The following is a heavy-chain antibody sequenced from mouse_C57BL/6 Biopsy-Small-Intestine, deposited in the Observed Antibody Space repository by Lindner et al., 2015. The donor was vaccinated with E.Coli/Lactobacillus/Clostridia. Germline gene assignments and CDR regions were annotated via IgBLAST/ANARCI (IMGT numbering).Heavy chain of an antibody. J-gene: IGHJ4*01. CDR2: MNSNSGNT. Sequence: SVKVSCKASGYTFTSHDINWVRQASGQGLERMGWMNSNSGNTGYAQKFQGRVTMTRDTSVSTAYMELSSLTFDDTAVYYCARGSGSWGRDWFDPWGQGTLVTVSS. CDR3: ARGSGSWGRDWFDP. CDR1: GYTFTSHD. V-gene: IGHV1S55*01. D-gene: IGHD3-1*01.